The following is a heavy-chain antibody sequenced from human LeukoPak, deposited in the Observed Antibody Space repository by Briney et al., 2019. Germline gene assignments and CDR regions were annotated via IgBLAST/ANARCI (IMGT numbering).Heavy chain of an antibody. CDR2: IYYSGST. CDR1: GGSISSSSYY. CDR3: ASEGSVYKYSSDY. D-gene: IGHD6-6*01. Sequence: SETLSLTCTVSGGSISSSSYYWGWIRQPPGKGLEWIGGIYYSGSTYYNPSLKSRVTISVDTSKNQFSLKLSSVTAADTAVYYCASEGSVYKYSSDYWGQGTLVTVSS. V-gene: IGHV4-39*01. J-gene: IGHJ4*02.